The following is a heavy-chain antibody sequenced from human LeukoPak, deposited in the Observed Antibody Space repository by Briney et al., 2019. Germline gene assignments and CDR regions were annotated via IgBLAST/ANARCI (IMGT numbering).Heavy chain of an antibody. CDR3: ARSRWWGRFDY. V-gene: IGHV4-38-2*02. CDR1: GYSISSGYY. J-gene: IGHJ4*02. D-gene: IGHD2-15*01. Sequence: SETLSLTCTVSGYSISSGYYWGWIRQPPGKGLEWIGSIYHSGSTYYNPSLKSRVTISVDTSKNQFSLKLSSVTAADTAVYYCARSRWWGRFDYWGQGTLVTVSS. CDR2: IYHSGST.